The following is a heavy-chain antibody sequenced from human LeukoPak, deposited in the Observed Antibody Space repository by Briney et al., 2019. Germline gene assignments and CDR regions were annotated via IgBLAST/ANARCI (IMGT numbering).Heavy chain of an antibody. CDR3: ARSSIAVAGTDFDY. D-gene: IGHD6-19*01. CDR1: GGSISSYY. J-gene: IGHJ4*02. Sequence: KPSETLSLTCTVSGGSISSYYWSWIRQPPGKGLEWIGYIYYSGSTNYNPSLKSRVTISVDTSKNQFSLKLSSVTAADTAVYYCARSSIAVAGTDFDYWGQGTLVTVSS. V-gene: IGHV4-59*08. CDR2: IYYSGST.